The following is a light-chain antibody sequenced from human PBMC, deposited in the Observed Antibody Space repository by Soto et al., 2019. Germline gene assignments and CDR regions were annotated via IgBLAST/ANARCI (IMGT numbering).Light chain of an antibody. CDR1: SSDVGGYNY. Sequence: QSVMTQPASVSGSPGQSITISCTGTSSDVGGYNYVSWYQQQPGKAPKLMIYDVSNRPSGVSNRFSGSKSGNTASLTISGLQAEDEADYYCSSYTSSSSVVFGGGTKGTVL. V-gene: IGLV2-14*01. CDR2: DVS. J-gene: IGLJ2*01. CDR3: SSYTSSSSVV.